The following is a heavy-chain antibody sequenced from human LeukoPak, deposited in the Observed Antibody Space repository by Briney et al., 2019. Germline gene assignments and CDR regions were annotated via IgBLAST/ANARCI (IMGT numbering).Heavy chain of an antibody. CDR3: ASGRPGGELSKIFGWFDP. D-gene: IGHD3-10*01. CDR1: GYTFTSYY. Sequence: ASVKVSCKASGYTFTSYYMHWVRQAPGQGLEWMGRINPSGGSTSYAQKFQGRVTMTRDTSTSTVYMELSSLRSEDTAVYYCASGRPGGELSKIFGWFDPWGQGTLVTVSS. J-gene: IGHJ5*02. CDR2: INPSGGST. V-gene: IGHV1-46*01.